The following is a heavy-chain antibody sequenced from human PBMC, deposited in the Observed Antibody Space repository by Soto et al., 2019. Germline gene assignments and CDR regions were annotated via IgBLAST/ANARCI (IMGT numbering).Heavy chain of an antibody. CDR3: AKDDSEYSYGFWGFLNY. V-gene: IGHV3-23*01. CDR1: GFTFSSYA. Sequence: EVHLLESGGTLVQPGGSLRLSCTASGFTFSSYAMSWVRQAPGKGLEWVSSISGHASYTYYADSVKGRFTISRDNSKNNLYLQMNSLSAEDAAVYHCAKDDSEYSYGFWGFLNYGGQGTLVTVSS. CDR2: ISGHASYT. J-gene: IGHJ4*02. D-gene: IGHD6-6*01.